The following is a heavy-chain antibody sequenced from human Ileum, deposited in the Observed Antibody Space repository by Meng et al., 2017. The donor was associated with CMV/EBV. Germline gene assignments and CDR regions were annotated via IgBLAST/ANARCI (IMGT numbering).Heavy chain of an antibody. CDR1: GGSFTGYY. CDR3: ARGLASGWPDY. Sequence: QGQLQHWGVSLLKPSATLSLTCAVFGGSFTGYYWSWFRQSPGKGLEWIGEITHSGRTSYNLSLKSRVTISVDMSKYQFSLKLTSVTAADTAIYYCARGLASGWPDYWGQGTLVTVSS. V-gene: IGHV4-34*01. J-gene: IGHJ4*02. D-gene: IGHD3-10*01. CDR2: ITHSGRT.